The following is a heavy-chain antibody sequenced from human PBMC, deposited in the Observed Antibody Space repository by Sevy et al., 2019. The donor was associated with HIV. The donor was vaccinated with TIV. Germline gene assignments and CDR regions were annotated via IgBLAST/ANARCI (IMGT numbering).Heavy chain of an antibody. Sequence: GGSLRLSCAASGFTPSTYGMHWVRQAPGKGLEWVAVIGYDGSNKYYADSVKGRFTISRDNSKNTLFLQMESLRAEDTAVYYCARDLGMYGDYLLAYFDSWGQGTLVTVSS. D-gene: IGHD2-8*01. V-gene: IGHV3-33*01. CDR2: IGYDGSNK. J-gene: IGHJ4*02. CDR3: ARDLGMYGDYLLAYFDS. CDR1: GFTPSTYG.